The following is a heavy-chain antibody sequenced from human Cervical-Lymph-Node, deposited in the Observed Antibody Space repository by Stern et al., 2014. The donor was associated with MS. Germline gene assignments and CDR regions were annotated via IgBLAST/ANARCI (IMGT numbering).Heavy chain of an antibody. CDR3: ARDRFRYSNDAGFDY. J-gene: IGHJ4*02. D-gene: IGHD4-11*01. CDR1: GFTFSSYA. Sequence: QVQLVQSGGGVVQPGRSLRLSCAASGFTFSSYAMHWVRQAPGKGLEWVAVISYDGSNKYYADSVKGRFTISRDNSKNTLYLQMNSLRAEDTAVYYCARDRFRYSNDAGFDYWGQGTLVTVSS. V-gene: IGHV3-30*01. CDR2: ISYDGSNK.